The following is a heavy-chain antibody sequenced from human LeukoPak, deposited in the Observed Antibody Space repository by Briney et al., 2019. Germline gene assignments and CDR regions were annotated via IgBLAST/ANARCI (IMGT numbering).Heavy chain of an antibody. CDR3: ARGFARSSTNYAYPFGY. Sequence: PSQTLSLTCTVSGGSISSGGYYWSWIRQHPGKGLEWIGNIYYSGRTNYNPSLKSRITISVDTSKNQFSLKLSSVTAADTAVYYSARGFARSSTNYAYPFGYWGQGTLVTVSS. J-gene: IGHJ4*02. V-gene: IGHV4-31*03. CDR2: IYYSGRT. CDR1: GGSISSGGYY. D-gene: IGHD2-2*01.